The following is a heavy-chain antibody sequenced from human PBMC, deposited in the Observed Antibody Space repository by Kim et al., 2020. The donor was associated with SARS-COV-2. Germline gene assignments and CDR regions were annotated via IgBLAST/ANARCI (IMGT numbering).Heavy chain of an antibody. CDR3: ERHFSDGFSYGWIDY. CDR1: GYSFTDFW. Sequence: GESLKISCKGSGYSFTDFWIGWVRQMPGKGLEWMGIIYPGDSDTRYSPAFQGQVTISADKSISTAYLQWTSLKASDTAIYYCERHFSDGFSYGWIDYWGQGTLVTVSS. J-gene: IGHJ4*02. D-gene: IGHD5-18*01. CDR2: IYPGDSDT. V-gene: IGHV5-51*01.